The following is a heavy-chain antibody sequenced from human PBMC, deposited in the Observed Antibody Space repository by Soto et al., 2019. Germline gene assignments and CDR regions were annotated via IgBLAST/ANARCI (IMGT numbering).Heavy chain of an antibody. J-gene: IGHJ5*02. D-gene: IGHD2-2*02. Sequence: ASVKVSCKASGGTFSSYAISWVRQAPGQGLEWMGGIIPIFGTANYAQKFQGRVTITADESTSTAYMELSSLRSEDTAVYYCASRGVRDIVVVPAAIRGDAYNWFDPWGQGTLVTVSS. V-gene: IGHV1-69*13. CDR3: ASRGVRDIVVVPAAIRGDAYNWFDP. CDR1: GGTFSSYA. CDR2: IIPIFGTA.